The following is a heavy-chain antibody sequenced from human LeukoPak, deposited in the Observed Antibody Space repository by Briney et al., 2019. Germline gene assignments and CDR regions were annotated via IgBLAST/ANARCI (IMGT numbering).Heavy chain of an antibody. CDR2: ITNSGSDK. D-gene: IGHD6-19*01. J-gene: IGHJ4*02. CDR1: GFTFSDYY. CDR3: ARDLAVAGY. Sequence: PGGSLRPSCAASGFTFSDYYMAWLRQAPGKGLEWVSYITNSGSDKYYADSVKGRFTISRGNAKNSLYLQMNSLRAEDTAVYYCARDLAVAGYWGQGTLVTVSS. V-gene: IGHV3-11*01.